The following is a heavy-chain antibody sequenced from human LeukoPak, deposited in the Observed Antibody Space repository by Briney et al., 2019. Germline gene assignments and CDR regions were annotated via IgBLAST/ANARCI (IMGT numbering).Heavy chain of an antibody. CDR3: ASASRGISYYYYYMDV. CDR2: IIPIFGTA. CDR1: GGTFSSYA. V-gene: IGHV1-69*01. J-gene: IGHJ6*03. Sequence: GSSVKVSCKASGGTFSSYAISWVRQAPGQGLEWMGGIIPIFGTANYAQKFQGRVTITADESTSTAYMELSSLRSEDTAVYYCASASRGISYYYYYMDVWGKGTTVTISS. D-gene: IGHD2/OR15-2a*01.